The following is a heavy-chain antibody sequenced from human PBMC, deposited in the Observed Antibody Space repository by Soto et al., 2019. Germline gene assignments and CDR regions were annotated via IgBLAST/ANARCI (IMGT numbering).Heavy chain of an antibody. Sequence: QVQLQESGPGLVKPSGTLSLTCAVSSGSITSSNWWSWVRQPPGKGLEWIGEVSHSGNTNYIPSLKSRVTISVDKSRNQFSLRLNSVTAADTAVYYCARNRYGGYYFDYWGQGTLVTVSS. CDR3: ARNRYGGYYFDY. D-gene: IGHD5-12*01. CDR1: SGSITSSNW. CDR2: VSHSGNT. V-gene: IGHV4-4*02. J-gene: IGHJ4*02.